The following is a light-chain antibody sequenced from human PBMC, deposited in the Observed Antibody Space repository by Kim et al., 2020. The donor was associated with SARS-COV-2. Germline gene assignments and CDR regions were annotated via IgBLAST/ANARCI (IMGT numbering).Light chain of an antibody. CDR1: SSDVGGYNY. CDR2: DVS. CDR3: SSYTSISTWV. J-gene: IGLJ3*02. V-gene: IGLV2-14*01. Sequence: QSAVTQPASVSGSPGQSITISCTGTSSDVGGYNYVSWYQQHPGKAPKLMISDVSKRPSGVSNRFSGSKSGNTASLTISGLQAEDEADYYCSSYTSISTWVFGGGTQLTVL.